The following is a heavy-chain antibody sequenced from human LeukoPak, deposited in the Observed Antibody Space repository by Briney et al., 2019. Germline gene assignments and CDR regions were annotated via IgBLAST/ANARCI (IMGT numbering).Heavy chain of an antibody. D-gene: IGHD3-3*01. CDR1: GFTFSSYA. CDR2: ISGSGGST. Sequence: GGSLRLSCAASGFTFSSYAMSWVRQAPGKGLEWVSAISGSGGSTYYADSVKGRFTISRDNAKNTLYLQMNSLRAEDTAVYYCAREEIRFLEWLAQYYYYYYGMDVWGQGTTVTVSS. CDR3: AREEIRFLEWLAQYYYYYYGMDV. J-gene: IGHJ6*02. V-gene: IGHV3-23*01.